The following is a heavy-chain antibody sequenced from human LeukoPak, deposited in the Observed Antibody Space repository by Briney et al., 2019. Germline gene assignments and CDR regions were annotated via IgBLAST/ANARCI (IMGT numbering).Heavy chain of an antibody. CDR3: ARVGLLWFGELFDY. D-gene: IGHD3-10*01. J-gene: IGHJ4*02. CDR2: INPNSGGT. Sequence: ASVKVSCKASGYTFTGYYMHWVRQAPGQGLEWMGWINPNSGGTNYAQTFQGRVTMTRDTSISTAYMELSRLRSDDTAVYYCARVGLLWFGELFDYWGQGTLVTVSS. V-gene: IGHV1-2*02. CDR1: GYTFTGYY.